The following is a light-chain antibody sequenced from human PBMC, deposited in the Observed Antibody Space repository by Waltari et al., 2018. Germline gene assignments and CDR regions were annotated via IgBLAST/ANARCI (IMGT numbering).Light chain of an antibody. J-gene: IGKJ4*01. V-gene: IGKV4-1*01. Sequence: DIVWTQSPDSLAVSLGERATINCKPSRSVLYSPNNKTYLSWYQQKPGQPPNLLIYWASTRESGVPDRFSGSGSGTDFTLTISSLQAEDVALYYCQQFYGSPFTFGGGTKVEIK. CDR3: QQFYGSPFT. CDR1: RSVLYSPNNKTY. CDR2: WAS.